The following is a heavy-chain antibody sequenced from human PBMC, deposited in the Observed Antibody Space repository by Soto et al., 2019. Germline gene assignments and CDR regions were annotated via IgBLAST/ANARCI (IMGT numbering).Heavy chain of an antibody. CDR2: IIPIFGTA. V-gene: IGHV1-69*01. J-gene: IGHJ5*02. CDR1: GGTFSSYA. Sequence: QVQLVQSGAEVKKPGSSVKVSCKASGGTFSSYAISWVRQAPGQGLEWMGGIIPIFGTANYAQKFQGRVTITADESTSTADRELSSLRSEDTAVYYCARDSGDNWNYAFLEHWFDPWGQGTLVTVSS. CDR3: ARDSGDNWNYAFLEHWFDP. D-gene: IGHD1-7*01.